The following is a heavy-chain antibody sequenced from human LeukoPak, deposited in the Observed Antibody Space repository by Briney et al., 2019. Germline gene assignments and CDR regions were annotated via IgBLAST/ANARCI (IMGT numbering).Heavy chain of an antibody. Sequence: PSETLSLTCSVSGDSIGRGVYYWAWLRQSPGKGLEWIGSIYYSGSTYYNPSLKSRVTISVDTSKNQFSLKLSSVTAADTAVYYCARHNAVAATGDYWGQGTLVTVSS. D-gene: IGHD6-19*01. CDR3: ARHNAVAATGDY. CDR2: IYYSGST. CDR1: GDSIGRGVYY. V-gene: IGHV4-39*01. J-gene: IGHJ4*02.